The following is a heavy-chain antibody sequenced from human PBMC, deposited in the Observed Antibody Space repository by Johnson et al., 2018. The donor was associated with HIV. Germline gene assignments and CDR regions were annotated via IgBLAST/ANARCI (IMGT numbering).Heavy chain of an antibody. CDR3: ARAFLATDYGGMWAFDI. D-gene: IGHD4-23*01. J-gene: IGHJ3*02. CDR2: IGTAGDT. V-gene: IGHV3-13*01. Sequence: EVQLVESGGGLVQPGGSLRLSCAASGFTFSSYDMHWVRQATGKGLAWVSAIGTAGDTYYPGPVKGRFTISRENAKNSLYLQMNSLRAGDTAVYYCARAFLATDYGGMWAFDIWGQGTMVTVSS. CDR1: GFTFSSYD.